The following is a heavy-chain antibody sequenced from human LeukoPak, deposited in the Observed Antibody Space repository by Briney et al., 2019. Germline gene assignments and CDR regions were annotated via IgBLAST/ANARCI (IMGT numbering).Heavy chain of an antibody. V-gene: IGHV1-8*01. D-gene: IGHD2-15*01. J-gene: IGHJ4*02. CDR2: MNPNSGNT. CDR3: ARGRTRYCSGGSCYHY. CDR1: GYTFTSYD. Sequence: ASVKVSCKASGYTFTSYDINWVRQATGQGLEWMGWMNPNSGNTGYAQKFQGRVTMIRNTSISTAYMELSSLRSEDTAVYYCARGRTRYCSGGSCYHYWGQGTLVTVSS.